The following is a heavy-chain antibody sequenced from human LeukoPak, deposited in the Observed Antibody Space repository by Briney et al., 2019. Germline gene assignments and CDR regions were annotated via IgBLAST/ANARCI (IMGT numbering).Heavy chain of an antibody. V-gene: IGHV3-48*02. Sequence: GGSLRLSCAASGFTFSGYSLNWVRQAPGKGLEWVSYISSSSGTIYYADSVKGRFTISRDNAKNSLYLQMNSLRDEDTAVYYCARNFDWLPALDYWGQGTLVTVSS. CDR3: ARNFDWLPALDY. CDR2: ISSSSGTI. CDR1: GFTFSGYS. D-gene: IGHD3-9*01. J-gene: IGHJ4*02.